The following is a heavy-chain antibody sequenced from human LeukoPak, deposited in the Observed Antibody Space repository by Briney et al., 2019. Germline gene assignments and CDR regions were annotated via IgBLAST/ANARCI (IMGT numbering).Heavy chain of an antibody. CDR2: ISTYNDNT. Sequence: ASVKVSCKASGYTFNNYGINWVRQAPGQGLEWMGWISTYNDNTNYAQKLQGRVTMTTDTSTSTAYMELGSLTSDDTAVYYCARVVFEVGFQFDFWGQGTLVTVSS. J-gene: IGHJ4*02. D-gene: IGHD1-26*01. CDR3: ARVVFEVGFQFDF. V-gene: IGHV1-18*01. CDR1: GYTFNNYG.